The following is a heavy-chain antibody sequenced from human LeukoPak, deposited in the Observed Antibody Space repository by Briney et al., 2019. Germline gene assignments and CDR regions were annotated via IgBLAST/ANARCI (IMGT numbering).Heavy chain of an antibody. D-gene: IGHD6-13*01. CDR3: ARGPPQQLVKYYYMDV. V-gene: IGHV4-4*07. CDR2: IYTSGST. CDR1: GGSISSYY. J-gene: IGHJ6*03. Sequence: PSETLSLTCTVSGGSISSYYWSWIRQPAGKGLEWIGRIYTSGSTNYNPSLKSRVTISVDTSKNQFSLKLSSVTAADTAVYYCARGPPQQLVKYYYMDVWGKGTTVTISS.